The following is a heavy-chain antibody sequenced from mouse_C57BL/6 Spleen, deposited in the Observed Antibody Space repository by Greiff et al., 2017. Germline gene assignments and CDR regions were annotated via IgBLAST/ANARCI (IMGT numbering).Heavy chain of an antibody. CDR2: IDPSDSYT. J-gene: IGHJ2*01. CDR3: ATGTYYFDY. Sequence: QVQLQQPGAELVKPGASVKLSCKASGYTFTSYWMQWVKQRPGQGLEWIGEIDPSDSYTNYNQKFKGKATLTVDTSSSTAYMQLSSLTSEDSAVYNSATGTYYFDYGGQGTTLTVSS. V-gene: IGHV1-50*01. CDR1: GYTFTSYW. D-gene: IGHD4-1*01.